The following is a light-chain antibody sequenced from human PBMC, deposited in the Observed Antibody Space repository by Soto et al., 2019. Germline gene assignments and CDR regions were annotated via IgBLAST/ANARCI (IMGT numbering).Light chain of an antibody. CDR2: GAS. CDR1: QSVSSN. Sequence: ILLSEVPGTLSVSPGERATPSRRASQSVSSNLAWYQQKPGQSPRLLIYGASTRATGIPARFSGSGSGTDFTLTISRLEPEDFAVYYCQQYGNSPITFGQGTRLEI. V-gene: IGKV3-20*01. J-gene: IGKJ5*01. CDR3: QQYGNSPIT.